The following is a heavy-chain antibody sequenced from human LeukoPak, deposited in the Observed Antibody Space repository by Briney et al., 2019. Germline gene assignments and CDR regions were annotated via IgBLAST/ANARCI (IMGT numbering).Heavy chain of an antibody. V-gene: IGHV3-23*01. J-gene: IGHJ4*02. CDR1: GFTFGRYA. CDR3: AMRTGRGTFDY. CDR2: ISGSGGST. Sequence: GGSLRLSCAASGFTFGRYAMSWVRQAPGKGLEWVSAISGSGGSTYYTESVKGRFTISRDNSKNTLFLQANSLRAEDTAVYFCAMRTGRGTFDYWGQGTLVTVSS. D-gene: IGHD1-26*01.